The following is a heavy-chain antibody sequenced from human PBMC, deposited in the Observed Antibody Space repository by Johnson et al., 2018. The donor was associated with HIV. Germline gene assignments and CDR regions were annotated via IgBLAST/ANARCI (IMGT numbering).Heavy chain of an antibody. D-gene: IGHD5-12*01. CDR3: ARVGVSGYDLAAFDI. Sequence: QEQLVESGGGVVQPGGSLRISCAASGVTFSSYGMHWVRQAPGKGLEGVAFIRYDGNNKYYADSVKGQFTISRDNSKNTLFLQMNSLRAEDTAVYYCARVGVSGYDLAAFDIWGQGTMVTVSS. V-gene: IGHV3-30*02. CDR2: IRYDGNNK. J-gene: IGHJ3*02. CDR1: GVTFSSYG.